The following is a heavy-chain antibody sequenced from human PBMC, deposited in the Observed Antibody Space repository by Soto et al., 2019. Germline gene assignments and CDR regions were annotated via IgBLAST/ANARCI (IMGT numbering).Heavy chain of an antibody. J-gene: IGHJ6*02. D-gene: IGHD2-21*02. CDR3: ARDLWGYCGADCYPLDV. CDR2: MYNTGST. CDR1: GGSISSYY. Sequence: SETLCLTCTVSGGSISSYYWSGIRQPPGKGLEWIGYMYNTGSTIYNPSLKSRVTISVDTSKNQFSLKLNSVTAADTAVYYCARDLWGYCGADCYPLDVWGQGTTVTVS. V-gene: IGHV4-59*01.